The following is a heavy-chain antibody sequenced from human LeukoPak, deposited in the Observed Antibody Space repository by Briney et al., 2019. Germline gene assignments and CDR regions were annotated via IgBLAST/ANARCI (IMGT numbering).Heavy chain of an antibody. CDR1: GFTFDDYA. D-gene: IGHD3-22*01. CDR3: AKGRYYYDSSGYYPGVMDV. J-gene: IGHJ6*02. CDR2: ISWNSGSI. V-gene: IGHV3-9*01. Sequence: GGSLRLSCAASGFTFDDYAMHWVRQAPGKGLEWVSGISWNSGSIGYADSVKGRFTISRDNAKNSLYLQMNSLRAEDTALYYCAKGRYYYDSSGYYPGVMDVWGQGTTVTVSS.